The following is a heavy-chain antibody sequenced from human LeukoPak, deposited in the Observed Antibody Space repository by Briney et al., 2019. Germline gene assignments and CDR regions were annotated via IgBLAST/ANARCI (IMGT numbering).Heavy chain of an antibody. CDR1: GFTFSSYG. Sequence: GRSLRLSCAASGFTFSSYGTHWGRQAPGKGLEWGAAICYGRSNKYYADSVKGRFTISRDNSKNTMYLQMISLRAEDTAVYYWARDTVVGSYDSSGYGPGGYFDYWGQGTLVTVSS. J-gene: IGHJ4*02. CDR2: ICYGRSNK. CDR3: ARDTVVGSYDSSGYGPGGYFDY. V-gene: IGHV3-33*01. D-gene: IGHD3-22*01.